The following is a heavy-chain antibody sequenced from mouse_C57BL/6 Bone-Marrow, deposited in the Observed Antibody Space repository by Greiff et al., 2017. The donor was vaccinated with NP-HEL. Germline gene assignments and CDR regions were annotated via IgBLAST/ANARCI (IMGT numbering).Heavy chain of an antibody. J-gene: IGHJ4*01. D-gene: IGHD2-3*01. CDR3: ARHGGYYVGYARDY. V-gene: IGHV5-6*01. CDR1: GFTFSSYG. CDR2: ISSGGSYT. Sequence: EVQGVESGGDLVKPGGSLKLSCAASGFTFSSYGMSWVRQTPDKRLEWVATISSGGSYTYYPDSVKGRFTISRDNAKNTLYLQMSSLKSEDTAMYYCARHGGYYVGYARDYWGQGTSVTVSS.